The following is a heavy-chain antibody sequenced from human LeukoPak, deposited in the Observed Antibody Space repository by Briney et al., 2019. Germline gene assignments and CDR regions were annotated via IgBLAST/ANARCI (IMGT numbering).Heavy chain of an antibody. V-gene: IGHV4-4*02. CDR2: IYHSGST. J-gene: IGHJ4*02. CDR1: GGSISSSNW. CDR3: ARQSGYSNGFDY. Sequence: KPSETLSLTCAVSGGSISSSNWWTWVRPPPGKGLEWIGEIYHSGSTNYNPSLKSRVTISVDKTKNQFSLKMSSVTAADTAVYYCARQSGYSNGFDYWGQGTLVTVSS. D-gene: IGHD5-18*01.